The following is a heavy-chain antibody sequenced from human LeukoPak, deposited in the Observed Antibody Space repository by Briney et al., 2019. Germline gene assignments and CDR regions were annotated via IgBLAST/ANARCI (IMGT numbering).Heavy chain of an antibody. CDR3: ARDRDILTGLDAFDI. V-gene: IGHV3-23*01. CDR2: ISGSGGST. D-gene: IGHD3-9*01. CDR1: GFTFSSYA. J-gene: IGHJ3*02. Sequence: GGSLRLSCAASGFTFSSYAMSWVRQAPGKGLEWVSAISGSGGSTYYADSVKGRFTISRDNAKNSLYLQMNSLRAEDTAVYYCARDRDILTGLDAFDIWGQGTMVTVSS.